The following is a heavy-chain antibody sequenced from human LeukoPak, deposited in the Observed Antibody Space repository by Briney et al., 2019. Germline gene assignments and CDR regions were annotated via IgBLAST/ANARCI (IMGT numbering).Heavy chain of an antibody. J-gene: IGHJ4*02. D-gene: IGHD6-13*01. CDR3: AKARAGDITAAFNY. CDR1: GFTFSSYG. V-gene: IGHV3-30*18. CDR2: ISNDGSKK. Sequence: GGSLRLSCAASGFTFSSYGMHWVRQAPGKGLDWVAVISNDGSKKYYADSVKGRFTISRDNSKNTLSLQVSSLRAEDTAIYYCAKARAGDITAAFNYWGQGTLVTVSS.